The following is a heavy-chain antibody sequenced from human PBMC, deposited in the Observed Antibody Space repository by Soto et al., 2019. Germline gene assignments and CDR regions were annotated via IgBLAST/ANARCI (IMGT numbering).Heavy chain of an antibody. CDR3: ARRSSSWYFDY. V-gene: IGHV3-23*01. CDR1: GFTFSSYA. Sequence: EVQLLESGGGLVQPGGSLRLSCAASGFTFSSYAMNWVRQAPGKGLEWVSVISGSGDSTYYADSVKGRFTISRDNSKNTLYLQMNSLRAEDTAAYYCARRSSSWYFDYWGQGTLVTVSS. CDR2: ISGSGDST. D-gene: IGHD6-13*01. J-gene: IGHJ4*02.